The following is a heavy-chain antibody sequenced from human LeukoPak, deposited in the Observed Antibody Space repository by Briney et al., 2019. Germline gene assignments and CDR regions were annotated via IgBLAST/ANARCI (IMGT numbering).Heavy chain of an antibody. CDR3: ATHMITFGGVDY. D-gene: IGHD3-16*01. CDR2: INPNSGGT. CDR1: GYTFTGYY. Sequence: ASVKVSCKASGYTFTGYYMHWVRQAPGQGLEWMGRINPNSGGTNYAQKFQGRVTMTRNTSISTAYMELSRLRSDDTAVYYCATHMITFGGVDYWGQGTLVTVSS. V-gene: IGHV1-2*06. J-gene: IGHJ4*02.